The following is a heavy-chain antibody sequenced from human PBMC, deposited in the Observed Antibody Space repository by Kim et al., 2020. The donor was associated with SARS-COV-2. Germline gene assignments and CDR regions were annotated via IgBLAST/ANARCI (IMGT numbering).Heavy chain of an antibody. D-gene: IGHD3-9*01. J-gene: IGHJ5*02. CDR2: IYYSGST. CDR1: GGSISSNY. V-gene: IGHV4-59*01. CDR3: ARVNYDILTGYFNWFDP. Sequence: SETLSLTCTVSGGSISSNYWSWIRQPPGKGLEWIGHIYYSGSTYYNPSLKSRVTISVDTSKNQFSLNLTSVTAADTAVYYCARVNYDILTGYFNWFDPWG.